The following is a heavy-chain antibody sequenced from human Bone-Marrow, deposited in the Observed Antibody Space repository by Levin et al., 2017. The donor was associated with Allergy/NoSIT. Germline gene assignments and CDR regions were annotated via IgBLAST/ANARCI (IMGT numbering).Heavy chain of an antibody. CDR2: IWYDGSNK. V-gene: IGHV3-33*01. J-gene: IGHJ5*02. Sequence: LSLTCAASGFTFSSYGMHWVRQAPGKGLEWVAVIWYDGSNKYYADSVKGRFTISRDNSKNTLYLQMNSLRAEDTAVYYCARDVYYDGKNWFDPWGQGTLVTVSS. CDR1: GFTFSSYG. D-gene: IGHD3-22*01. CDR3: ARDVYYDGKNWFDP.